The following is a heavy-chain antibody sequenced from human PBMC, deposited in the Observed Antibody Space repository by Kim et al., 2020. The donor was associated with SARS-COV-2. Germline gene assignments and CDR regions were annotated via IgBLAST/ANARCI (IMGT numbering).Heavy chain of an antibody. D-gene: IGHD2-2*02. Sequence: GGSLRLSCAASGFTFSSYSMNWVRQAPGKGLEWVSSISSSSSYIYYADSVKGRFTISRDNAKNSLYLQMNSLRAEDTAVYYCARDVKMGYCSSTSCYKNAFDIWGQGTMVTVSS. CDR1: GFTFSSYS. V-gene: IGHV3-21*01. CDR3: ARDVKMGYCSSTSCYKNAFDI. CDR2: ISSSSSYI. J-gene: IGHJ3*02.